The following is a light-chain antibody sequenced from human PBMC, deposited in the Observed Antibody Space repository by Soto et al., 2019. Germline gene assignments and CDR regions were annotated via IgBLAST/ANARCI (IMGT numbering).Light chain of an antibody. V-gene: IGKV1-5*01. CDR3: QQYKSYSWA. Sequence: DIQMTHSPSTLSASIGDRVTIACRASQSVSSWLAWYQQKPGKPPKILIYDASNLESGVPSRFSGSGSGTEFTLTISNLQPDDFASYYCQQYKSYSWAFGQGTKVDIK. CDR1: QSVSSW. CDR2: DAS. J-gene: IGKJ1*01.